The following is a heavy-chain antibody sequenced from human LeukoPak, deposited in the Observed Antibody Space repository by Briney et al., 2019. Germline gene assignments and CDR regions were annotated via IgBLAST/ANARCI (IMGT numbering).Heavy chain of an antibody. CDR2: INANSGTT. CDR1: GFAFSVYA. Sequence: GGSLRLSCAASGFAFSVYAMSWLRHPPGKGLEWVSTINANSGTTSYAASVRGRFSISRDNSKNTLYLQLNTLRADDTATYFCAKPISGGLAVTADWFHPWGQGTLVVVSS. J-gene: IGHJ5*01. CDR3: AKPISGGLAVTADWFHP. V-gene: IGHV3-23*01. D-gene: IGHD6-19*01.